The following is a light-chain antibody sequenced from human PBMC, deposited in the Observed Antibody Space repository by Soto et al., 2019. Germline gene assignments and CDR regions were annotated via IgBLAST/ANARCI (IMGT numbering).Light chain of an antibody. J-gene: IGKJ1*01. CDR1: QRVASSH. CDR3: HQYGKSPWT. Sequence: EIVLTQSPGTLSLSPGESATLSCRASQRVASSHIAWYQQKPGQTPRLLIHGVSSRATGIPDRFSGSGSETDFTHTISRLEPEDFAVYYWHQYGKSPWTFGQGTKVEIK. V-gene: IGKV3-20*01. CDR2: GVS.